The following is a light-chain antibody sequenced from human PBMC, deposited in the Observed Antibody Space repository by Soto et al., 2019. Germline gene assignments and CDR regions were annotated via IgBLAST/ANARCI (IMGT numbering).Light chain of an antibody. Sequence: QSVLTQPASVSGSPGQSITISWTGTSSDVGGFNYVSWYQQHPGKAPKLLIFDVYSRPSGISNRFSGSKSGNTASLTISGLQAEDEADYYCSSYTTSSSYVFGAGTKVTVL. V-gene: IGLV2-14*01. J-gene: IGLJ1*01. CDR2: DVY. CDR1: SSDVGGFNY. CDR3: SSYTTSSSYV.